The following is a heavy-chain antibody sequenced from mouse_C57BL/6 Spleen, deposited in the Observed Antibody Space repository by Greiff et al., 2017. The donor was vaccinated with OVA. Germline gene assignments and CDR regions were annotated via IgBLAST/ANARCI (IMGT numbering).Heavy chain of an antibody. CDR3: AREGVLRGGGYFDV. J-gene: IGHJ1*03. CDR2: IYPSDSET. V-gene: IGHV1-61*01. Sequence: VQLQQPGAELVRPGSSVKLSCKASGYTFTSYWMDWVKQRPGQGLEWIGNIYPSDSETHYNQKFKDKATLTVDKSSSTAYMQLSSLTSEDSAVYYGAREGVLRGGGYFDVWGTGTTVTVSS. CDR1: GYTFTSYW. D-gene: IGHD1-1*01.